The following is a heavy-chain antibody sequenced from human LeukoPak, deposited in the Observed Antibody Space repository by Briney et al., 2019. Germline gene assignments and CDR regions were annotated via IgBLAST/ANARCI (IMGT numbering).Heavy chain of an antibody. CDR3: ARGRNYYDSSGYDFDY. D-gene: IGHD3-22*01. Sequence: PSETLSLTCAVYGGSFSGYYWSWIRQPPGKGLEWIGEINHSGSTNYNPSLKSRVTISVDTSKNQSSLKLSSVTAADTAVYYCARGRNYYDSSGYDFDYWGQGTLVTVSS. V-gene: IGHV4-34*01. CDR2: INHSGST. J-gene: IGHJ4*02. CDR1: GGSFSGYY.